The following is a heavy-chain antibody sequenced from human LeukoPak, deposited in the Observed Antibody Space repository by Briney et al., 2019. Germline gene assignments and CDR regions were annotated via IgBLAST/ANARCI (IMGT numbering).Heavy chain of an antibody. J-gene: IGHJ4*02. CDR3: ARGRGYSYGYFVY. D-gene: IGHD5-18*01. CDR1: GESFSGYY. V-gene: IGHV4-34*01. Sequence: SETLSLTCAVYGESFSGYYWSWIRQPPGKGLEWIGEINHSGSTNYNPSLKSRVTISVDTSKNQFSLKLSSVTAADTAVYYCARGRGYSYGYFVYWGQGTLVTVSS. CDR2: INHSGST.